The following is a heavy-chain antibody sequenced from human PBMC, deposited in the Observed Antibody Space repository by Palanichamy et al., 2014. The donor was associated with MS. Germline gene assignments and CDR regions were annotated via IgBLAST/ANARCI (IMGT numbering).Heavy chain of an antibody. CDR2: TYYTGHT. D-gene: IGHD4-17*01. J-gene: IGHJ5*02. CDR3: ARGVLGLRLNWFDP. Sequence: QVHLQESGPGLVRPSETLSLTCTVSGDSVSSDYWSWIRQAPGKGLEWIGYTYYTGHTNYNPSLKSRVSISVDTSKKQFSLKLTSVTAADTAVYFCARGVLGLRLNWFDPWGQGILVTVSS. CDR1: GDSVSSDY. V-gene: IGHV4-59*02.